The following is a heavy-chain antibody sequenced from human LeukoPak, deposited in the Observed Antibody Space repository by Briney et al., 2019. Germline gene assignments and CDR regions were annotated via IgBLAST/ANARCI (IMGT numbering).Heavy chain of an antibody. CDR3: ARDRFWFGETNQNIDY. CDR1: GFTFSDYY. Sequence: PGGSLRLSCAASGFTFSDYYMSWIRQAPGKGLEWVSYISSSGSTIYYADSVKGRFTISRDNAKNSLYLQMNSLRAEDTAVYYCARDRFWFGETNQNIDYWGQGTLVTVSS. V-gene: IGHV3-11*01. D-gene: IGHD3-10*01. CDR2: ISSSGSTI. J-gene: IGHJ4*02.